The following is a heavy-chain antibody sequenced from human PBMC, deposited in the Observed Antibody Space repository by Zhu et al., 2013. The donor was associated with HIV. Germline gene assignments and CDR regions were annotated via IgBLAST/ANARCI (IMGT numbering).Heavy chain of an antibody. CDR3: ARRPCSGKVVVAATRDQYYFDY. J-gene: IGHJ4*02. CDR1: GFTFSSYW. V-gene: IGHV3-74*01. CDR2: INSDGSST. D-gene: IGHD2-15*01. Sequence: EVQLVESGGGLVQPGGSLRLSCAASGFTFSSYWMHWVRQAPGKGLVWVSRINSDGSSTSYADSVKGRFTISRDNAKNSLYLQMNSLRAEDTAVYYCARRPCSGKVVVAATRDQYYFDYWGQGTLVTVSS.